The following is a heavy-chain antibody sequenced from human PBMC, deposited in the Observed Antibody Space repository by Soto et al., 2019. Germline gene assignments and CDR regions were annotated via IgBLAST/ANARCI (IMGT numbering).Heavy chain of an antibody. CDR2: ISSSGSTV. D-gene: IGHD3-16*01. Sequence: PGGSLRLSCAASGFTFSDYYMSWIRQAPGKGLEWVSYISSSGSTVYYADSVTGRFTISRDNAKNSLYLQMNSLRAEDTAVYYCARVGDEWGYYYYLAVWGKGTTVTVSS. V-gene: IGHV3-11*01. J-gene: IGHJ6*03. CDR1: GFTFSDYY. CDR3: ARVGDEWGYYYYLAV.